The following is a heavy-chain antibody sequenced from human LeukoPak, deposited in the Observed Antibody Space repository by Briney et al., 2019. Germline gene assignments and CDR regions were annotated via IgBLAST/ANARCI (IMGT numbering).Heavy chain of an antibody. J-gene: IGHJ4*02. V-gene: IGHV4-59*02. Sequence: SETLPLTCTVSSGSVSGHYWSWIRQPPGKGLEWIGYIHYSGSTNSNPSLKSRVTLSIDTSKNQFSLELRSVTAADTAVFYCARTAMASIADYFDYWGQGLMVTVSS. CDR3: ARTAMASIADYFDY. CDR2: IHYSGST. D-gene: IGHD5-24*01. CDR1: SGSVSGHY.